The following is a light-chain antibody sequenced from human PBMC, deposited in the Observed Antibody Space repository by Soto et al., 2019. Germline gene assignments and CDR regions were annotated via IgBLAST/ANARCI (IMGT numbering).Light chain of an antibody. J-gene: IGLJ2*01. V-gene: IGLV1-51*01. CDR2: DNS. Sequence: QSVLTQPPSVSAAPGQKVTISCSGSSSNIGDHFVSWYQHLPGTAPKRLIFDNSRRPTEIPDRFSGSKSGTSATLAITGLQTGDEADYYCAAWDSSLSAVVFGGGTKLTVL. CDR3: AAWDSSLSAVV. CDR1: SSNIGDHF.